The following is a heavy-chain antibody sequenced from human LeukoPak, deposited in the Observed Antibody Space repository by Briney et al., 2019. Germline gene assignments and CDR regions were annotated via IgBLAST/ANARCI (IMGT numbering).Heavy chain of an antibody. V-gene: IGHV4-34*01. Sequence: SETLSLTCAVYGGSFSGYYWSWIRQPPGKGLEWIGEINHSGSTNYNPSLKSRVTISVDTSKNQFSLKLRSVTAADTAVYYCASSPPVDSRGYIPRLWGQGTLVTVSS. D-gene: IGHD3-22*01. J-gene: IGHJ4*02. CDR1: GGSFSGYY. CDR3: ASSPPVDSRGYIPRL. CDR2: INHSGST.